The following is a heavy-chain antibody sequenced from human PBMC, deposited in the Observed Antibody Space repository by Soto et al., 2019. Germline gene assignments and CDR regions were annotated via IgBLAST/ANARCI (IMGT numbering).Heavy chain of an antibody. CDR3: ARDSPHLRFLEDQSDEFDY. CDR1: GFTFSSYG. D-gene: IGHD3-3*01. Sequence: GGSLRLSCAASGFTFSSYGMHWVRQAPGKGLEWVAVIWYDGSNKYYADSVKGRFTISRDNSKNTLYLQMNSLRAEDTAVYYCARDSPHLRFLEDQSDEFDYWGQGTLVTVSS. CDR2: IWYDGSNK. V-gene: IGHV3-33*01. J-gene: IGHJ4*02.